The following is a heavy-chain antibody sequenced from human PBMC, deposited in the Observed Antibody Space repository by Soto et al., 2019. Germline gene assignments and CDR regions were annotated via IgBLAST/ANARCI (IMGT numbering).Heavy chain of an antibody. Sequence: ASVKVSCKASGYTFTSYGISWVRQAPGQGLEWMGWISAYNGNTNYAQKLQGRVTMTTDTSTSTAYMELRSLRSDDTAVYYCARDDLGYCSGGSCVPSDNWFDPWGQGTLVTVSS. CDR3: ARDDLGYCSGGSCVPSDNWFDP. V-gene: IGHV1-18*01. CDR1: GYTFTSYG. D-gene: IGHD2-15*01. J-gene: IGHJ5*02. CDR2: ISAYNGNT.